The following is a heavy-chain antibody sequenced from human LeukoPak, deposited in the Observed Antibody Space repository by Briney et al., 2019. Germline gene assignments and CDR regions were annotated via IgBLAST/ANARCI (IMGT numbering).Heavy chain of an antibody. CDR3: ASIVGDYVWGSYRPPYAFDI. D-gene: IGHD3-16*02. Sequence: GGSLRLSCAASGFTFSSYWMSWVRQAPGKGLEWVANIKQDGSEKYYVDSVKGRFTISRDNAKNSLYLQMNSLRAEDMAVYYCASIVGDYVWGSYRPPYAFDIWGQGTMVTVSS. J-gene: IGHJ3*02. V-gene: IGHV3-7*01. CDR1: GFTFSSYW. CDR2: IKQDGSEK.